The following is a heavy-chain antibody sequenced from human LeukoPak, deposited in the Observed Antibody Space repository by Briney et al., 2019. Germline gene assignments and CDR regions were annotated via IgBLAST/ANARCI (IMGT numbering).Heavy chain of an antibody. CDR1: GYTFTCYY. Sequence: ASVKVSCKASGYTFTCYYMHWVRQAPGQGLEWMGRINPNSGGTNYAQKFQGRVTMTRDTSISTAYMELSSLRSEDTAVYYCATDKETQLALDYWGQGTLVTVSS. CDR3: ATDKETQLALDY. D-gene: IGHD3-3*02. CDR2: INPNSGGT. V-gene: IGHV1-2*06. J-gene: IGHJ4*02.